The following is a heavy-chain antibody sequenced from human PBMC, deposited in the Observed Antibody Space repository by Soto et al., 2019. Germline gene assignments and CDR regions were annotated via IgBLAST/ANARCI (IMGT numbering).Heavy chain of an antibody. CDR3: AKDYYGMDV. CDR1: GFTFDDYA. V-gene: IGHV3-9*01. CDR2: ISWNSGSI. J-gene: IGHJ6*02. Sequence: EVQLVESGGGLVQPGRSLRLSCAASGFTFDDYAMHWVRQAPGKGLEWVSGISWNSGSIGYADSVKGRFTISRDNAKNSLYLQMNSQRAEDTVLYYCAKDYYGMDVWGQGTTVTVSS.